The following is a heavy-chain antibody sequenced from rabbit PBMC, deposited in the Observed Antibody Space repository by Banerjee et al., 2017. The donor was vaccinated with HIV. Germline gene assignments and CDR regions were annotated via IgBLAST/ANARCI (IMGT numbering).Heavy chain of an antibody. CDR3: ARDGSGWGANFNL. J-gene: IGHJ4*01. Sequence: QSLEESGGDLVKPGASLTLTCTASGFSFSSSYYMCWVRQAPGKGLEWIACVDAGSSGSTWYASWAKGRFTISKTSSTTVTLQLNSLTAADTATYFCARDGSGWGANFNLWGPGTLVTVS. V-gene: IGHV1S40*01. D-gene: IGHD4-1*01. CDR2: VDAGSSGST. CDR1: GFSFSSSYY.